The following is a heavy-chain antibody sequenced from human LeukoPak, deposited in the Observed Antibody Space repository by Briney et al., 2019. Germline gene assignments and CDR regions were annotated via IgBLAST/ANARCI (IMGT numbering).Heavy chain of an antibody. V-gene: IGHV3-23*01. Sequence: GGSLRLSCAASGFTFSTYAMSWVRQAPGKGLEWVSLISGIGGSTYYADPVKGRFTISRDNGKDTLSLQTNSLRAEDTALYYCAKERLTTTTFDSWGRGTLVTVSS. CDR3: AKERLTTTTFDS. CDR2: ISGIGGST. D-gene: IGHD4-11*01. J-gene: IGHJ4*02. CDR1: GFTFSTYA.